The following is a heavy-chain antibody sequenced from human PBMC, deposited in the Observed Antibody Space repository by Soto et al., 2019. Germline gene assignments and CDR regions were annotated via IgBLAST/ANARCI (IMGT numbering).Heavy chain of an antibody. D-gene: IGHD6-13*01. CDR3: ARGTNSSSFTRHFDY. J-gene: IGHJ4*02. CDR2: INHSGST. CDR1: GGSFSGYY. Sequence: SETLSLTCAVYGGSFSGYYWSWIRQPPGKGLEWIGEINHSGSTNYNPSLKSRVTISVDTSKNQFSLKLSSVTAADTALYYCARGTNSSSFTRHFDYWGQGTLVTVSS. V-gene: IGHV4-34*01.